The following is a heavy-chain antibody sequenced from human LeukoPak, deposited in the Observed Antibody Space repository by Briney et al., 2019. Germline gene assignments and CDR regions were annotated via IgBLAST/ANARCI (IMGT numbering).Heavy chain of an antibody. D-gene: IGHD5-18*01. CDR3: ARGRGYSYVYDYYYMDV. CDR1: GGSLSGYS. V-gene: IGHV4-34*01. Sequence: PSESLSLTCAVYGGSLSGYSWSWIRQPPGKGLEWIGEINDSGSTNYNPSLKIRVTISVDTSKNQFSLKLSSVTAADTAEYYCARGRGYSYVYDYYYMDVWGKGTTVTVSS. CDR2: INDSGST. J-gene: IGHJ6*03.